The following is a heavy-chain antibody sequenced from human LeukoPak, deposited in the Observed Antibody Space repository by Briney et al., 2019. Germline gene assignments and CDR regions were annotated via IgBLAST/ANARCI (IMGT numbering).Heavy chain of an antibody. CDR2: VRSKASGATT. V-gene: IGHV3-49*04. CDR1: GFTFGDYA. J-gene: IGHJ4*02. Sequence: GRSLRLSCTASGFTFGDYAMSWVRQAPGKGLEWVGFVRSKASGATTEYAASVKGRFTISRDDSKSIAYLQMNSLKTEDTAVYYCTRDGGHLLARGYFDYWGQGTLVTVSS. D-gene: IGHD3-10*01. CDR3: TRDGGHLLARGYFDY.